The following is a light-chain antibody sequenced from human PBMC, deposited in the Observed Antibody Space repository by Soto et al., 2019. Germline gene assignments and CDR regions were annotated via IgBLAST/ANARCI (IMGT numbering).Light chain of an antibody. CDR3: MKGTQWPPT. CDR2: KVS. Sequence: DVVMTQSPLSLPVTLGQPASISCRSSQSLVYSDGNTYLNWFQHMPGHSPRRIIYKVSNRDSGEAKRFSGSGSGTDFTLKISRVEAEDVWFYYSMKGTQWPPTFGQGTKVEIK. J-gene: IGKJ1*01. CDR1: QSLVYSDGNTY. V-gene: IGKV2-30*01.